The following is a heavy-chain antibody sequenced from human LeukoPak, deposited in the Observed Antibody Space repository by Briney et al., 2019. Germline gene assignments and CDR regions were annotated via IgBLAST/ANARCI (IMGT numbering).Heavy chain of an antibody. Sequence: GGSLRLACAASGFGFGYYDMHWVRQAPGKGLEWVSYISGSSSAIYYADSVKGRFTISRDNAKNSLFLQMGSLRAEDTGVYFCARDVYRGSSWYAFDYWGQGTLVTVSS. CDR2: ISGSSSAI. V-gene: IGHV3-48*04. CDR3: ARDVYRGSSWYAFDY. J-gene: IGHJ4*02. D-gene: IGHD6-13*01. CDR1: GFGFGYYD.